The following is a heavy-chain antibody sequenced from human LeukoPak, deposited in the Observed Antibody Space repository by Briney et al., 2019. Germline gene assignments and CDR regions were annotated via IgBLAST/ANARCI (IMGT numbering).Heavy chain of an antibody. J-gene: IGHJ4*02. Sequence: SETLSLTCTVSGDSISSYYWSWIRQAPGKGLEWIGYIYYSGNTNFNPSLKSRITTSLDTSKNQFSLKLSSVTAADTAVYYCARDERLERGEFNYWGQGTLVTVSS. V-gene: IGHV4-59*01. CDR2: IYYSGNT. CDR1: GDSISSYY. D-gene: IGHD1-1*01. CDR3: ARDERLERGEFNY.